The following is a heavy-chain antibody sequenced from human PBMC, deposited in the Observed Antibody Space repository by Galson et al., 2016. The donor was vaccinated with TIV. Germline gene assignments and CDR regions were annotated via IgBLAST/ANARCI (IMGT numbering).Heavy chain of an antibody. CDR3: VRDRYYDARGYYYYYGMDV. J-gene: IGHJ6*02. CDR1: GFIVDDNY. V-gene: IGHV3-53*01. Sequence: SLRLSCAASGFIVDDNYMTWIRQAPGKGLEWVSVIYGDGRTYYTDSVRGRFTISRDSSKSTLYLQMNSLRAEDTAVYYCVRDRYYDARGYYYYYGMDVWGQGTTVTVSS. CDR2: IYGDGRT. D-gene: IGHD3-22*01.